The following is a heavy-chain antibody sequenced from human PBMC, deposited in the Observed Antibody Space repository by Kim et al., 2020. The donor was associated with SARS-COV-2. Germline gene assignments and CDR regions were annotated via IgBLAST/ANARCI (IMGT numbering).Heavy chain of an antibody. CDR3: ARLQLGAYYYYGMDV. V-gene: IGHV5-51*01. CDR1: GFTFNMYW. Sequence: GESLKISCQGSGFTFNMYWIGWVRQMPGKGLEWMGIIYTDDSDTRYNPSFQGQVTMSVDKSISTAYLQWSSLKASDTAIYYCARLQLGAYYYYGMDVWGQ. J-gene: IGHJ6*02. CDR2: IYTDDSDT. D-gene: IGHD1-26*01.